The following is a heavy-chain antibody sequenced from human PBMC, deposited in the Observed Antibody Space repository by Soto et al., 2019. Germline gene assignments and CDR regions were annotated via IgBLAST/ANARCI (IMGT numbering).Heavy chain of an antibody. V-gene: IGHV3-23*01. Sequence: GGSLRLSCAASGFTFSSYAMSWVRQAPGKGLEWVSAISGSGGSTYYADSVKGRFTISRDNSKNTLYLQMNSLRAEDTAVYYCAKVKDCSGGSCYGVLGMDVWGKGTTVTVSS. CDR1: GFTFSSYA. J-gene: IGHJ6*03. CDR2: ISGSGGST. D-gene: IGHD2-15*01. CDR3: AKVKDCSGGSCYGVLGMDV.